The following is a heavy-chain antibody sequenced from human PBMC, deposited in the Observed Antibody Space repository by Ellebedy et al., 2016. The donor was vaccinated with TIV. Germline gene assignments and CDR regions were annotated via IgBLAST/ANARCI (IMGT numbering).Heavy chain of an antibody. J-gene: IGHJ4*02. CDR3: ARGLGAAGSFYFDY. CDR1: GGSISSGGYY. Sequence: SETLSLTCTVSGGSISSGGYYWSWIRQHPGKGLEWIGYIYYSGSTYYNPSLKSRVTMSVDTSKNQFSLKLSPVTAVDTAVYYCARGLGAAGSFYFDYWGQGTLVTVSS. D-gene: IGHD6-13*01. CDR2: IYYSGST. V-gene: IGHV4-31*03.